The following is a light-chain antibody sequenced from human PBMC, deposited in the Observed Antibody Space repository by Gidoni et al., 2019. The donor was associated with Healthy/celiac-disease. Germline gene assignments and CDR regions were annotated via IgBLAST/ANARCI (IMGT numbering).Light chain of an antibody. CDR2: EGS. CDR1: SSDVGSYNL. CDR3: CSYAGSSTRNYV. V-gene: IGLV2-23*01. Sequence: QSALTQPASVSGSPGQSIPISCTGTSSDVGSYNLVSWYQQHPGKAPKLMIYEGSKRPSGVSNRFSGSKSGNTASLTISGLQAEDEADYYCCSYAGSSTRNYVFGTGTKVTVL. J-gene: IGLJ1*01.